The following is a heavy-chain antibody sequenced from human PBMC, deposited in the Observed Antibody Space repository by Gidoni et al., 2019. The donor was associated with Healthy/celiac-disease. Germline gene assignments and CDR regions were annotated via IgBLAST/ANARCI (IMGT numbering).Heavy chain of an antibody. CDR1: GGTFTTST. Sequence: QVQLVQSGAEAKKPGSSVKVSCKASGGTFTTSTISWVRQAPGQGLEWMGRIIPILGIANYAQKFQGRVTITADKSTGTAYMELGSLRSEDTAVYYCASPTSHYDILTGSKDAFDIWGQRTMVTVSS. CDR2: IIPILGIA. V-gene: IGHV1-69*02. D-gene: IGHD3-9*01. CDR3: ASPTSHYDILTGSKDAFDI. J-gene: IGHJ3*02.